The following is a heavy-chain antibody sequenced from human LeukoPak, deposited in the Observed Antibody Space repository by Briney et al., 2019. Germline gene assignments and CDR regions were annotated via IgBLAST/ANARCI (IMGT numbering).Heavy chain of an antibody. CDR3: ARERRVMARNHYYYYMDV. CDR1: AGTFSSYA. V-gene: IGHV1-69*05. J-gene: IGHJ6*03. D-gene: IGHD5-24*01. Sequence: SVKVSCKAYAGTFSSYAISWERQAPGQGLEWIGRIIPIFGPAKYAQKCQGRVTTTTDESTSTAYMELSSLRSEDTAVYYCARERRVMARNHYYYYMDVWGKGTTVTVSS. CDR2: IIPIFGPA.